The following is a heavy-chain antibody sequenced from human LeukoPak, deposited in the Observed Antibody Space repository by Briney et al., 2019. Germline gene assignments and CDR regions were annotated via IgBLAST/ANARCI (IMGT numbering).Heavy chain of an antibody. CDR2: INNDGSDT. J-gene: IGHJ4*02. CDR3: ARSSYPYYFDY. V-gene: IGHV3-74*01. CDR1: GFTFSSYW. Sequence: GGSLRLSCAASGFTFSSYWMHWVRQAPGKGLVWVSRINNDGSDTIYADSVKGRFTISRDNAKDTLHLQMISLRVEDTAVYYCARSSYPYYFDYWGQGTLVTVSS.